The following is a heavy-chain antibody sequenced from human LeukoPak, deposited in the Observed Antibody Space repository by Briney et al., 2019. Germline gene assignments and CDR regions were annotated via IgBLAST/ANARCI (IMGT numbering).Heavy chain of an antibody. J-gene: IGHJ4*02. V-gene: IGHV1-18*01. CDR2: ISAYNGNT. CDR3: ARARRSTTYYFDY. Sequence: GASVKVSCKASGYTFTSYGISWVRQAPGQGLEWMGWISAYNGNTNYAQKLQGRVTMTTDTSTSTAHMEPRSLRSDDTAVYYCARARRSTTYYFDYWGQGTLVTVSS. D-gene: IGHD1-14*01. CDR1: GYTFTSYG.